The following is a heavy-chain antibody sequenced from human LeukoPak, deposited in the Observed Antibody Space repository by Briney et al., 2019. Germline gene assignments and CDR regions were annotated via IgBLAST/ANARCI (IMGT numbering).Heavy chain of an antibody. D-gene: IGHD1-26*01. J-gene: IGHJ4*02. Sequence: GGSLRLSCAASGFTFSSYAMSWVRQAPGKGLEWVSTISGSGGSTFYADSVKGRFTISRDNSKNTLYLQMNSLRAEDTAVYYCAKDPYSGSYYDYWGQGTLVTVSS. CDR3: AKDPYSGSYYDY. V-gene: IGHV3-23*01. CDR2: ISGSGGST. CDR1: GFTFSSYA.